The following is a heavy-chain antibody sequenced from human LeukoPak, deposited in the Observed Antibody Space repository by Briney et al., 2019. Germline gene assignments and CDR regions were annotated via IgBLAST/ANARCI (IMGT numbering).Heavy chain of an antibody. Sequence: SETLSLTCTVSGGSIGTTNYYWGWLRQPPGKGLEWIGSIYYSETTYDNPSLESRVTISIETSKNQFSLSLSSVTAADTAVYYCASQRADYFYYYVDVWGKGTTVTVS. V-gene: IGHV4-39*01. J-gene: IGHJ6*03. CDR3: ASQRADYFYYYVDV. CDR2: IYYSETT. D-gene: IGHD3-9*01. CDR1: GGSIGTTNYY.